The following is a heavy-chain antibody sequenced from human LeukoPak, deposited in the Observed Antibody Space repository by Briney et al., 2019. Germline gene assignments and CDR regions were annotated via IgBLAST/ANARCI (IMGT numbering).Heavy chain of an antibody. CDR1: GFTFSSYA. V-gene: IGHV3-23*01. J-gene: IGHJ4*02. D-gene: IGHD4/OR15-4a*01. CDR3: AKLHVLTTGYYFDY. Sequence: GGSLRLSCAASGFTFSSYAMSWVRQAPGKGLEWVSAVSGSGDNTYYADSVKGRFTISGDNSKNTLYLQMNSLRAEDTAVYYCAKLHVLTTGYYFDYWGQGTLVTVSS. CDR2: VSGSGDNT.